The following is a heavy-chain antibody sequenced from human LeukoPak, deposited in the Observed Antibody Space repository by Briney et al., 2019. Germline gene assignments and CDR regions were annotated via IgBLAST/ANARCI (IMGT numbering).Heavy chain of an antibody. V-gene: IGHV3-23*01. CDR2: ISGSGGST. CDR1: GFTFSSYA. Sequence: GGSLRLSCAASGFTFSSYAMSWVRQAPGKGLEWVSGISGSGGSTYYADSVKGRFTISRDNSKNTLYLQMNSVRAEDMAVYYCAKEDIAASPQGYWGRGTLVTVSS. D-gene: IGHD6-13*01. CDR3: AKEDIAASPQGY. J-gene: IGHJ4*02.